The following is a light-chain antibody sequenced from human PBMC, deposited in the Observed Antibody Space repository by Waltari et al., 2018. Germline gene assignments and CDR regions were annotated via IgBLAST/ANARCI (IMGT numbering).Light chain of an antibody. CDR3: QQYDNLPIT. J-gene: IGKJ5*01. CDR1: QDISNY. V-gene: IGKV1-33*01. CDR2: DAS. Sequence: TQSPSSLSASVGDRVTITCQASQDISNYLNWYQQKPGKAPKLLIYDASNLETGVPSRFSGSGSGTDFTFTISSLQPEDIATYYCQQYDNLPITFGQGTRLEIK.